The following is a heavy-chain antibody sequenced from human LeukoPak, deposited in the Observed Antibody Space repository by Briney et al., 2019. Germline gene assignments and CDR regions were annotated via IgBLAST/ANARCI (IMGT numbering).Heavy chain of an antibody. CDR1: SGSLSGHF. CDR3: ARGKIRGYSYGTPKYFDY. V-gene: IGHV4-34*01. Sequence: PSETLSLTCAVYSGSLSGHFWSWIRQPPGKGLEWIGEVSHTGDTNYNPSLKSRATVSVDTSKNQFSLKLTSVTAADTSVYYCARGKIRGYSYGTPKYFDYWGQGTLVTVSS. J-gene: IGHJ4*02. D-gene: IGHD5-18*01. CDR2: VSHTGDT.